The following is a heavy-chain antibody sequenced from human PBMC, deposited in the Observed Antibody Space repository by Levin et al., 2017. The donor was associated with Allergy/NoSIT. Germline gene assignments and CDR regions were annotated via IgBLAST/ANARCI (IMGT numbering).Heavy chain of an antibody. CDR1: GGSISSSSYY. Sequence: PGGSLRLSCTVSGGSISSSSYYWGWIRQPPGKGLEWIGSIYYSGSTYYNPSLKSRVTISVDTSKNQISLKLSPVTAADTTVYYCAGGHTGTYDYVWGSYRGYFDNWGQGTLVTVSS. D-gene: IGHD3-16*02. V-gene: IGHV4-39*01. CDR3: AGGHTGTYDYVWGSYRGYFDN. CDR2: IYYSGST. J-gene: IGHJ4*02.